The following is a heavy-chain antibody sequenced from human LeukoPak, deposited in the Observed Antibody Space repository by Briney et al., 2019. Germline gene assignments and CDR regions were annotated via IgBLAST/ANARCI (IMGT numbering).Heavy chain of an antibody. V-gene: IGHV4-59*01. CDR3: ATGGYQLLADAFDI. CDR1: GGSISSFY. J-gene: IGHJ3*02. CDR2: IYYSGST. Sequence: PSETLSLTCTVSGGSISSFYWSWIRQPPGKGLEWIGYIYYSGSTNYNPSLTSRVTISVDTSKNQFSLKLSSVTAADTAVYYCATGGYQLLADAFDIWGQGTMVTVSS. D-gene: IGHD2-2*01.